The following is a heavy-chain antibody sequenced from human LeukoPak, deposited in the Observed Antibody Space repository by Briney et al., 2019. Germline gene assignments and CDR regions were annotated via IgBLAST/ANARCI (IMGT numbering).Heavy chain of an antibody. CDR1: GYSISSGYY. Sequence: SETLSLTCAVSGYSISSGYYWGWIRQPPGKGLEWIGSMYHNRGTYYNPSLKSRVTRSMDTSKNQFSLRLSSVTAADTAVYYCASYYASGVSAYDYFGMDVWGKGTTVTVS. CDR2: MYHNRGT. D-gene: IGHD3-10*01. J-gene: IGHJ6*04. V-gene: IGHV4-38-2*01. CDR3: ASYYASGVSAYDYFGMDV.